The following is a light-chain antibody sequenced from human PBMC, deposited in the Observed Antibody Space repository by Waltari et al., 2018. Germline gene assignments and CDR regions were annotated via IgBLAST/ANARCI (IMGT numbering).Light chain of an antibody. J-gene: IGLJ2*01. CDR3: CSYTRSNYVT. V-gene: IGLV2-23*02. Sequence: QSVLPQPASVSGSPGQSIPISCTGTRSDVGSYTLVPWYQQYPGKAPKVVVYEVSKRPSGVSNRVSGSSSGNTASLTISGLQAEDEADYYCCSYTRSNYVTFGGGTKVTVL. CDR2: EVS. CDR1: RSDVGSYTL.